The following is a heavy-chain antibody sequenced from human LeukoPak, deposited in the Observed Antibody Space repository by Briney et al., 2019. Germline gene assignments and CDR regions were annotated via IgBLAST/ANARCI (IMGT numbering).Heavy chain of an antibody. CDR2: INPNSGGT. CDR1: GYTFTGYY. Sequence: GASVKVSCKASGYTFTGYYMHWVRQAPGQGLEWMGWINPNSGGTNYAQKFQGRVTMTRDTSISTAYMELSRLRSDDTAVYYCARDQDIVVVPAATWRNFDYWGQGTLVTVSS. V-gene: IGHV1-2*02. D-gene: IGHD2-2*01. J-gene: IGHJ4*02. CDR3: ARDQDIVVVPAATWRNFDY.